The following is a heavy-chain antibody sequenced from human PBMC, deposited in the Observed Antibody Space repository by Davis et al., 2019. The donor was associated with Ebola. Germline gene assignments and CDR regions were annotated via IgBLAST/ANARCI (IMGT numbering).Heavy chain of an antibody. Sequence: AASVKVSCKASGGTFSSHAISWVRQAPGQGLEWMGGIIPIFDTRKYAQKFQGRVTITADESTSTAYMELSSLRSEDTAVYYCARASWATVGTRWFDPWGQGTLVTVSS. D-gene: IGHD6-13*01. J-gene: IGHJ5*02. V-gene: IGHV1-69*13. CDR2: IIPIFDTR. CDR3: ARASWATVGTRWFDP. CDR1: GGTFSSHA.